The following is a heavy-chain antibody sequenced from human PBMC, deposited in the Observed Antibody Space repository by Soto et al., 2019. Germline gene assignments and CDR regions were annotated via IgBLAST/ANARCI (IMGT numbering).Heavy chain of an antibody. CDR3: ATTTYDSSGYYLLQGSY. CDR1: GGTFSSYA. Sequence: GASVKVSCKASGGTFSSYAISWVRQAPGQGLEWMGGIIPIFGTANYAQKFQGRVTITADESTSTAYMELSSLRSEDTAVYYCATTTYDSSGYYLLQGSYWGQGTLVTVSS. CDR2: IIPIFGTA. J-gene: IGHJ4*02. V-gene: IGHV1-69*13. D-gene: IGHD3-22*01.